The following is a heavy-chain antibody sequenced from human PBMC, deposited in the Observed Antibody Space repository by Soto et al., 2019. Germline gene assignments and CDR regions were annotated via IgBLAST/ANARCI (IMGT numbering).Heavy chain of an antibody. CDR3: VRENYYYGMDV. Sequence: EVRLVESGGTLVQPGGSLRLSCAASGFDASVNYMTWVRQTPVKGLEWVSAINAAGNTFYADSVRGRFTISRDDSKNTADLEMNSLRVEDTSIYSCVRENYYYGMDVWGQGTAVIVSS. CDR1: GFDASVNY. CDR2: INAAGNT. J-gene: IGHJ6*02. V-gene: IGHV3-66*01.